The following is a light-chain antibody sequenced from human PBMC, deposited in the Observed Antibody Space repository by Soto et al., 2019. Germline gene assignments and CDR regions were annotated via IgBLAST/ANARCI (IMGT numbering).Light chain of an antibody. V-gene: IGLV2-14*01. J-gene: IGLJ1*01. CDR1: SSEVGGYNY. CDR3: SSYTSSSPLV. Sequence: QSVLAQPASVSGSPGQSITISCTGTSSEVGGYNYVSWYQQHPGKAPKPMIYDVSNRPSGVSNRFSGSKSGNTASLTISGLQAEDEADYYCSSYTSSSPLVFGTGTKVTVL. CDR2: DVS.